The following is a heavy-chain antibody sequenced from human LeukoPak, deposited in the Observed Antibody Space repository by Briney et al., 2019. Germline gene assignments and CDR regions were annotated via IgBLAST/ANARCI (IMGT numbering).Heavy chain of an antibody. CDR2: MNPNSGNT. J-gene: IGHJ5*02. CDR3: ARGITMVRGVKKGWFDP. V-gene: IGHV1-8*01. Sequence: SVKVSFKASGYTFTSYDINWVRQATGQGLERMGWMNPNSGNTGYAQKFQGRVTMTRNTSISTAYMELSSLRSEDTAVYYCARGITMVRGVKKGWFDPWGQGTLVTVSS. D-gene: IGHD3-10*01. CDR1: GYTFTSYD.